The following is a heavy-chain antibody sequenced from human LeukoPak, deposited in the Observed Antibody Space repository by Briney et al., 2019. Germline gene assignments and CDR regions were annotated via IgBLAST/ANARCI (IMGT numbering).Heavy chain of an antibody. Sequence: SETLSLTCAVSGGSISSNNWWSWVRQPPGKGLEWIGEIYHSGTTNYNPSLKSRVTISVDKSKNQFSLNLSSVTAADTAVFYCARVDCGGDCYRRFEPWGQGTLVTVSS. D-gene: IGHD2-21*02. CDR1: GGSISSNNW. J-gene: IGHJ5*02. CDR3: ARVDCGGDCYRRFEP. V-gene: IGHV4-4*02. CDR2: IYHSGTT.